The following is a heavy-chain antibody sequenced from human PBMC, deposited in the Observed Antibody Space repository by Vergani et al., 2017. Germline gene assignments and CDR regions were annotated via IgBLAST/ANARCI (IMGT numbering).Heavy chain of an antibody. D-gene: IGHD3-3*01. CDR1: GFTFSDYY. Sequence: QVQLVESGGGLVKPGGSLRLSCAASGFTFSDYYMGWIRQPPGKGLEWIAYIFYSGSSNYDPSLRSRVTISKDTGKSQFSLQLSCVTAAETAVYYCASAKEYYDCWSGYPTDALDIWGKGTMVTVSS. V-gene: IGHV4-59*01. CDR2: IFYSGSS. J-gene: IGHJ3*02. CDR3: ASAKEYYDCWSGYPTDALDI.